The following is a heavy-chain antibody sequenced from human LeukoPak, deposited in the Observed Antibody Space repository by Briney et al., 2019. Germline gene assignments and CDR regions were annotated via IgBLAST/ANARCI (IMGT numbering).Heavy chain of an antibody. J-gene: IGHJ5*02. D-gene: IGHD3-10*01. V-gene: IGHV4-59*02. CDR1: GDSVSNYY. CDR3: ARAPRDWFDP. CDR2: IYYSGST. Sequence: SETLSLTCTVSGDSVSNYYWSWIRQPPGKGLEWIGYIYYSGSTNYNPSLKSRVTISVDTSKNQFSLKLSSVTAADTAVYYCARAPRDWFDPWGQGTLVTVSS.